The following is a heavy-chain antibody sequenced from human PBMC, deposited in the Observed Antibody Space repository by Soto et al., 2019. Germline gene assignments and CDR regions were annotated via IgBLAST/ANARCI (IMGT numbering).Heavy chain of an antibody. V-gene: IGHV4-31*03. Sequence: SETLSLTCTVSGGSISSGGYYWSWIRQHPGKGLEWIGYIYYSGSTYYNPSLKSRVTISVDTSKNQFSLKLSSVTAADTAVYYCARDHKITYYYGSGSNNWFDPWGQGTLVTVSS. D-gene: IGHD3-10*01. J-gene: IGHJ5*02. CDR3: ARDHKITYYYGSGSNNWFDP. CDR2: IYYSGST. CDR1: GGSISSGGYY.